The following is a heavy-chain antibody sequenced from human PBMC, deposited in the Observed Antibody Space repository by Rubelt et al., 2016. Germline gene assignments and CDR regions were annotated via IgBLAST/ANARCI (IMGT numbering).Heavy chain of an antibody. CDR1: GFTFDDYG. Sequence: EVQLVESGGGVVRPGGSLRLSCAASGFTFDDYGMGWVRQAPGKGLEWVSGINWNGGSTGYADSVKGRFTISRDNAKNSLYLQMNSLRAEDTALYYCARDLRITGTMGDYYYGMDVWGQGTTVTVSS. CDR3: ARDLRITGTMGDYYYGMDV. J-gene: IGHJ6*02. CDR2: INWNGGST. D-gene: IGHD1-7*01. V-gene: IGHV3-20*04.